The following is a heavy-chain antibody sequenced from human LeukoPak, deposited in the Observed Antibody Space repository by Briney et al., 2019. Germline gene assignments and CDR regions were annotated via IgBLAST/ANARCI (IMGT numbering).Heavy chain of an antibody. D-gene: IGHD3-10*01. CDR2: INHSGST. Sequence: SQTLSLTCTVSGGSISSGGYYWSWIRQPPGKGLEWIGEINHSGSTNYNPSLKSRVTISVDTSKNQFSLKLSSVTAADTAAYYCARGRGGLLWFPFFDYWGQGTLVTVSS. J-gene: IGHJ4*02. CDR1: GGSISSGGYY. V-gene: IGHV4-30-2*01. CDR3: ARGRGGLLWFPFFDY.